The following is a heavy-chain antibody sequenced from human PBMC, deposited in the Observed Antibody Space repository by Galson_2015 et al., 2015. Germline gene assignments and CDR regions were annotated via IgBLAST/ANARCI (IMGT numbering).Heavy chain of an antibody. CDR3: ARAVTVAGLFDY. CDR1: GLTFTNYA. D-gene: IGHD6-19*01. V-gene: IGHV1-3*01. J-gene: IGHJ4*02. CDR2: INGGNGKT. Sequence: SVKVSCKASGLTFTNYAIHWVRQAPGQRLEWMGWINGGNGKTKYSQKFQGRVTFTRDTSASTGYMELSSLRSEDTAVYYCARAVTVAGLFDYWGQGTLVTVSS.